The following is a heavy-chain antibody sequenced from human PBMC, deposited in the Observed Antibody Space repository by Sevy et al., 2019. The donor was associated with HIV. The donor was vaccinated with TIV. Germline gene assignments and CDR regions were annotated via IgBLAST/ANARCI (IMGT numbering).Heavy chain of an antibody. D-gene: IGHD3-3*01. V-gene: IGHV3-48*01. CDR1: GFTFSSYS. J-gene: IGHJ6*02. Sequence: GGSLRLSCAASGFTFSSYSMNWVRQAPGKGLEWVSYISSSSSTIYYADSVKGRSTISRDNAKNSLYLQMNSLRAEDTAVYYCARGLPKKSEYYDFWSGWRDYGMDVWGQGTTVTVSS. CDR3: ARGLPKKSEYYDFWSGWRDYGMDV. CDR2: ISSSSSTI.